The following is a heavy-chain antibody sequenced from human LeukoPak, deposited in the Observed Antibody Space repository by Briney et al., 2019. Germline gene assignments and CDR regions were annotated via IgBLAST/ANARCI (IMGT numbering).Heavy chain of an antibody. D-gene: IGHD3-10*01. CDR3: ARGRRMKAMVRGVITDYYGMDV. V-gene: IGHV1-2*04. CDR1: GYTFTGYY. J-gene: IGHJ6*04. Sequence: ASVKISCTASGYTFTGYYMHWVRHAPRQGLEWMGWINPNSGGANYAQKFQGWVTMTRDTSISTAYMELSRLRSDDTAVYYCARGRRMKAMVRGVITDYYGMDVWGKGTTVTVSS. CDR2: INPNSGGA.